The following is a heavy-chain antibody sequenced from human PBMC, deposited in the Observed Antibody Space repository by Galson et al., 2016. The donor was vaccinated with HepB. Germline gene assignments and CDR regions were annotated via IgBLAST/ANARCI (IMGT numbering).Heavy chain of an antibody. V-gene: IGHV3-15*01. J-gene: IGHJ6*02. CDR2: IKSKTDGGTI. Sequence: LSCAASGSGFTFSYIWMSWVRQAPGKGLEWVGRIKSKTDGGTIDYAAHVKGRFIISRDNSRTTVYLQIDSLRSEDTAVYYCARDPASRYCTGGSCYALRGDVWGQGTTVTVSS. CDR1: GSGFTFSYIW. CDR3: ARDPASRYCTGGSCYALRGDV. D-gene: IGHD2-15*01.